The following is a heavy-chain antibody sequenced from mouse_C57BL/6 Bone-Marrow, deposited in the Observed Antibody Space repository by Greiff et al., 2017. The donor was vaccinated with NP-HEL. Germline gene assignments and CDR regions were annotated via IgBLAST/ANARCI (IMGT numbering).Heavy chain of an antibody. D-gene: IGHD2-4*01. Sequence: VQLQQSGPELVKPGASVKISCKASGYAFSSSWMNWVKQRPGKGLEWIGRIYPGDGDTNYNGKFKGKATLTADKSSSTAYMQLSSLTSEDSAVYFCARSRLRWFAYWGQGTLVTVSA. CDR2: IYPGDGDT. CDR3: ARSRLRWFAY. V-gene: IGHV1-82*01. CDR1: GYAFSSSW. J-gene: IGHJ3*01.